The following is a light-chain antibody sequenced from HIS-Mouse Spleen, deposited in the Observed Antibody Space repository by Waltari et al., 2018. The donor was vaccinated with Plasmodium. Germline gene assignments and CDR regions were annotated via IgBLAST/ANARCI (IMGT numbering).Light chain of an antibody. CDR2: EDS. CDR3: YSTDSSGNHRV. V-gene: IGLV3-10*01. CDR1: ALPTKY. J-gene: IGLJ3*02. Sequence: SYELTQPPSVSVSPGQTARITCSGDALPTKYAYWYQQKSGQAPVLVIYEDSKRPPGIPGRFSGASSGTMATLTSSGAQVEDEADYYCYSTDSSGNHRVFGGGTKLTVL.